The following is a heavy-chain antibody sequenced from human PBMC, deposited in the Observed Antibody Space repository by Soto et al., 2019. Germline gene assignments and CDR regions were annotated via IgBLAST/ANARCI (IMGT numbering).Heavy chain of an antibody. CDR2: IYYSGSI. Sequence: QVQLQESGPGLVKPSQTLSLTCTVSGGSISSGDYYWSWIRQPPGKGLEWIGYIYYSGSINYNPSLESRVTMSVDTSKNQFSLELRSVTAADTAIYYCARDLRGDGGGDYWGQGTLVIVSS. V-gene: IGHV4-30-4*01. CDR1: GGSISSGDYY. J-gene: IGHJ4*02. D-gene: IGHD3-16*01. CDR3: ARDLRGDGGGDY.